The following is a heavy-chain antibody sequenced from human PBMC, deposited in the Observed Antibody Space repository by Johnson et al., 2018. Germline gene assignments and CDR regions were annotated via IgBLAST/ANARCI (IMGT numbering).Heavy chain of an antibody. J-gene: IGHJ3*02. CDR1: GFTFSSHG. D-gene: IGHD6-13*01. CDR2: IWSDGSKK. V-gene: IGHV3-33*06. CDR3: AKDLTASAGDAFDI. Sequence: QVQLQESGGGVVQPGRSLRLSCAASGFTFSSHGMHWVRQAPGKGLEWVAVIWSDGSKKYYADSVKGRFTVSRDNSKNTLYLQMNSLRAADTAVYYCAKDLTASAGDAFDIWGQGTMVSVSS.